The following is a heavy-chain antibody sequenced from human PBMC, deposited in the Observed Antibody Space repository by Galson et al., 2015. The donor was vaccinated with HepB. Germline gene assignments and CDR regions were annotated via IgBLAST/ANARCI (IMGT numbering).Heavy chain of an antibody. CDR1: GYTFTSYY. D-gene: IGHD2-2*01. J-gene: IGHJ4*02. V-gene: IGHV1-46*01. CDR3: ARDIGYQLPQDHFDY. Sequence: SVKVSCKASGYTFTSYYKHWVRQAPGQGLEWMGIINPSGGSTSCAQKFQGRVTMTRDTSTSTVYMELSSLRSEDTAVYYCARDIGYQLPQDHFDYWGQGTLVTVSS. CDR2: INPSGGST.